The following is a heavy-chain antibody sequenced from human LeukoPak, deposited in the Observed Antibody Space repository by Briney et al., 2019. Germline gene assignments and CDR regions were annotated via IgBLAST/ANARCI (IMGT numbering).Heavy chain of an antibody. CDR2: IYTSGST. Sequence: QESGPTLVNPTQTLTLTCTFSGFSLITSGMCVSWIRRPAGKGLEWIGRIYTSGSTNYNPSLKSRVTISVDTSKNQFSLKLSSVTAADTAVYYCAREEGEYCSSTSCPLAFDIWGQGTMVTVSS. CDR1: GFSLITSGM. V-gene: IGHV4-61*02. D-gene: IGHD2-2*01. CDR3: AREEGEYCSSTSCPLAFDI. J-gene: IGHJ3*02.